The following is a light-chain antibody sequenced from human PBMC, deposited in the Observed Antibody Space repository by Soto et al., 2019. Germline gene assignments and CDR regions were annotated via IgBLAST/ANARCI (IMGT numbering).Light chain of an antibody. CDR2: GAS. V-gene: IGKV3-20*01. CDR3: QQYGTSPPT. CDR1: QSVSSSY. Sequence: EIVLTQSPGTLSLSPGERATLSCRASQSVSSSYLAWYQQKPGQAPRLLIYGASSRATGIPDRFSGSGSGTDFNLTISRLEPEDFAVYNCQQYGTSPPTFGQGTKVEIK. J-gene: IGKJ1*01.